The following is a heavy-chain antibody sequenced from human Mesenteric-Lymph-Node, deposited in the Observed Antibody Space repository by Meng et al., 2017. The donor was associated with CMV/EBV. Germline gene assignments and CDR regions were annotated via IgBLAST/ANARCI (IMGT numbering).Heavy chain of an antibody. Sequence: GGSLRLSCAASGFTYSSYWMSWVRQAPGKGLEWVANIKKDGSEKYYVDSVKGRFTISRDNAKNSVYLQMNSLRAEDTAVYYCTRFFRGYYDSSGYPDYWGQGTLVTVSS. CDR1: GFTYSSYW. J-gene: IGHJ4*02. CDR3: TRFFRGYYDSSGYPDY. V-gene: IGHV3-7*01. CDR2: IKKDGSEK. D-gene: IGHD3-22*01.